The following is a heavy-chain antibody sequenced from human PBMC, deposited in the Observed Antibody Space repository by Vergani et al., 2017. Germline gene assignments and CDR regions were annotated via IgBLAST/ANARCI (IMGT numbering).Heavy chain of an antibody. Sequence: EVQLVESGGGLIQPGGSLRLSCAASGFTVSSNYMSWVHQAPGKGLEWVSVIYSGGSTYYADSVKGRFTISRDNSKNTLYLQMNSLRAEDTAVYYGAVDYSGGAWVAYWGQGTLVTVSS. V-gene: IGHV3-53*01. CDR1: GFTVSSNY. CDR2: IYSGGST. CDR3: AVDYSGGAWVAY. D-gene: IGHD1-26*01. J-gene: IGHJ4*02.